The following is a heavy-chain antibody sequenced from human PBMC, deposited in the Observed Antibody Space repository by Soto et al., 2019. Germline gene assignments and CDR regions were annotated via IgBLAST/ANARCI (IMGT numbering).Heavy chain of an antibody. Sequence: QVQQQQWGARLLKPSETLSLTCAVSGGSFSGYHWSWIRQSPGKGLEWIGEINPSGNTNFNPSLKSRVTIPRDXXXXXXXXXXXXXXXXXXXXXXXXXXXXXXYFSGSTSYYVFDIWGQGDLVTVSS. CDR3: XXXXXXXYFSGSTSYYVFDI. CDR1: GGSFSGYH. D-gene: IGHD3-10*01. CDR2: INPSGNT. J-gene: IGHJ4*02. V-gene: IGHV4-34*01.